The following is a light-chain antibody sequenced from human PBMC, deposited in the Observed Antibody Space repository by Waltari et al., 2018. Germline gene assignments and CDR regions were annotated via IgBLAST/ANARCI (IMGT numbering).Light chain of an antibody. CDR3: NSRDSSGDRLV. V-gene: IGLV3-19*01. CDR1: SLRRFH. J-gene: IGLJ2*01. CDR2: GEN. Sequence: SSELTQDPAVSVAFGQTVRITCQGDSLRRFHASWFQQKPRQTPLVVVYGENNRPSGIPDRFSGSRSGNTVSLTITGVQAEDEADYYCNSRDSSGDRLVFGGGTKLTVL.